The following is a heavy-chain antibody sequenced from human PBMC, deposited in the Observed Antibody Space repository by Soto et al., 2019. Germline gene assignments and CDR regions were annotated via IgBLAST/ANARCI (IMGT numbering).Heavy chain of an antibody. V-gene: IGHV4-59*08. CDR1: GGSISSYY. J-gene: IGHJ3*02. CDR3: ARRTSGDAFDI. CDR2: IYYSGST. Sequence: SETLSLTCTVSGGSISSYYWSWIRQPPGKGLEWIGYIYYSGSTNYNPSLKSRVTISVDTSKNQFSLKLSSVTAADTAVYYCARRTSGDAFDIWGQGTMVTVSS. D-gene: IGHD1-26*01.